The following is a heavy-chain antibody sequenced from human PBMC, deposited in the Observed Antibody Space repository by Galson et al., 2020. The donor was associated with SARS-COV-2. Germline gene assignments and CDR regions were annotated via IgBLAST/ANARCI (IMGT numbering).Heavy chain of an antibody. D-gene: IGHD1-26*01. CDR1: GFTFNSYT. CDR3: AREASWAMFGMDV. V-gene: IGHV3-21*01. CDR2: ISSNSEYI. Sequence: GGSLRLSCAVSGFTFNSYTMSWVRQAPGKGPEWVSSISSNSEYIYYVDSLKGRFTISRDNAKNSLYLQMNSLRAEDTAVYYCAREASWAMFGMDVWGPGTTVTVSS. J-gene: IGHJ6*02.